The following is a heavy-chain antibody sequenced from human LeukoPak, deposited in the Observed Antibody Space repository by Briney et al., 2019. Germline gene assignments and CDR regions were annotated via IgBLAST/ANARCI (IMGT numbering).Heavy chain of an antibody. D-gene: IGHD5-18*01. CDR2: ISDDGSNT. J-gene: IGHJ2*01. CDR3: AKDADTATIIYWYFDL. V-gene: IGHV3-30*18. CDR1: GFTLRNFG. Sequence: PGGSLRLSCTASGFTLRNFGMHWVRQAPGKGLEWVAVISDDGSNTFYADSVKGRFTISRDNSKNTLYLQLNSLRPEDTAVYYCAKDADTATIIYWYFDLWGRGTLVTVSS.